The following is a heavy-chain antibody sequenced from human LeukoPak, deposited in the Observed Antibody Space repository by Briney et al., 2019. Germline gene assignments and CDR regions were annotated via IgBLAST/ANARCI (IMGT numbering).Heavy chain of an antibody. J-gene: IGHJ4*02. V-gene: IGHV3-23*01. CDR1: GFTFTSYS. Sequence: GGSLRLSCAASGFTFTSYSMNWVRQAPGKGLEWVSTISGGGGSTYYADSVKGRFTISRDNSKNSVYLQMNNLRAEDTAVYYCARWRWAQSEFIYWGQGSLVTVSS. CDR3: ARWRWAQSEFIY. D-gene: IGHD5-24*01. CDR2: ISGGGGST.